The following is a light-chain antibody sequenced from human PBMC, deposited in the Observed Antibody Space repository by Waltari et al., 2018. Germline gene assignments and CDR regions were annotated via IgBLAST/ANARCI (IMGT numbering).Light chain of an antibody. V-gene: IGLV3-21*02. Sequence: SYVLTQPPSVSVAPGQTARITCGGGNIARRRVQWYQQKPGQAPVLVVYDDSDRPSGIPERFSGSNSGNTATLTISRVDAGDEADYYCQVWDSDNDPPCLFGTGTKVTVL. CDR2: DDS. CDR1: NIARRR. J-gene: IGLJ1*01. CDR3: QVWDSDNDPPCL.